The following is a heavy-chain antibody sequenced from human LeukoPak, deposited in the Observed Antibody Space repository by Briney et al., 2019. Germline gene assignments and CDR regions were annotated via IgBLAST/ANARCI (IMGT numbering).Heavy chain of an antibody. V-gene: IGHV7-4-1*02. D-gene: IGHD6-25*01. CDR1: GYTFIDQY. CDR2: INTNTEKS. CDR3: ATGGGYRFAY. Sequence: GASVKVSCKASGYTFIDQYIHWVRQAPGQGLEWMGWINTNTEKSTYAPGFTGRYVFSLDSSVNTAYLQISSLKAEDTALYYCATGGGYRFAYWGQGTLVTVSS. J-gene: IGHJ4*02.